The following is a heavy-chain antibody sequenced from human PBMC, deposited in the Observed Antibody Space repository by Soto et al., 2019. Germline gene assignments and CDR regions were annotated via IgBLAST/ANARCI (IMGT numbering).Heavy chain of an antibody. V-gene: IGHV3-30*18. CDR2: ISYDGSNK. CDR3: AKVLYYYDSSGYYEWTLGLDY. J-gene: IGHJ4*02. CDR1: GWTFSSYG. D-gene: IGHD3-22*01. Sequence: LRLSCAAAGWTFSSYGMHLVRQAPCNGLEGVAVISYDGSNKYYADSVKVRFTISRDNSKNTLYLQMNSLRAEDTAVYYCAKVLYYYDSSGYYEWTLGLDYWGQGTLVTVSS.